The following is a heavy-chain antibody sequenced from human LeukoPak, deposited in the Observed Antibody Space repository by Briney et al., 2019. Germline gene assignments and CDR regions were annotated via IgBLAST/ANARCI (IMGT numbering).Heavy chain of an antibody. CDR1: GDSVSSNSAA. CDR3: ARVRFSTSGYYYYYGMDV. J-gene: IGHJ6*02. D-gene: IGHD2-2*01. Sequence: SQTLSLTCAISGDSVSSNSAAWNWIRQSPSRGLEWLGRAYYRSKWYNDYAVSVKSRITINPDTSKNQFSLQLNSVTPEDTAVYYCARVRFSTSGYYYYYGMDVWGQGATVTVSS. V-gene: IGHV6-1*01. CDR2: AYYRSKWYN.